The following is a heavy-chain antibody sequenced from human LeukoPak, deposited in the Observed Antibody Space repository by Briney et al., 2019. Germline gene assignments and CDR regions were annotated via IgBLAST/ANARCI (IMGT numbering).Heavy chain of an antibody. J-gene: IGHJ5*02. D-gene: IGHD6-13*01. CDR1: GYTFTGYY. CDR3: ARPGIAAAGEFDP. Sequence: GASVKVSCKASGYTFTGYYMRWVRQAPGQGLEWMGWINPNSGGTNYAQKFLGRVTMTRDTSISTAYMELSRLRSDDTAVYYCARPGIAAAGEFDPWGQGTLVTVTS. CDR2: INPNSGGT. V-gene: IGHV1-2*02.